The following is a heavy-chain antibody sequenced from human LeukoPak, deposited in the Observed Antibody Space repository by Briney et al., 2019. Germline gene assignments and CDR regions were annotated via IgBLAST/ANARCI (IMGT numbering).Heavy chain of an antibody. CDR2: ISSSSSYI. J-gene: IGHJ4*02. Sequence: PGGSLRLSCAASGFTFSSYAMNWVRQAPGKGLEWVSFISSSSSYIYYADSVKGRFTISRDNAKNSLYLQMNSLRAEDTAVYYCARGGEFDGYSYGLSIDYWGQGTLVTVSS. CDR1: GFTFSSYA. V-gene: IGHV3-21*01. D-gene: IGHD5-18*01. CDR3: ARGGEFDGYSYGLSIDY.